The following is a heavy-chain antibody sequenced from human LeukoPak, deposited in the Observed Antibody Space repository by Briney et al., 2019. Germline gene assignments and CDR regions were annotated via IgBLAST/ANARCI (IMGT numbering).Heavy chain of an antibody. J-gene: IGHJ2*01. V-gene: IGHV1-2*02. CDR2: INPNGGGT. Sequence: RASVKVSCKASGYTFTGYYMHWVRQAPGQGLEWMGWINPNGGGTNYAQKFQGRVTMTRDTSISTAYMELSRLRSDDTAVYYCARDLNDARCSGGSCYSFEGYWYFDLWGRGTLVTVSS. CDR1: GYTFTGYY. CDR3: ARDLNDARCSGGSCYSFEGYWYFDL. D-gene: IGHD2-15*01.